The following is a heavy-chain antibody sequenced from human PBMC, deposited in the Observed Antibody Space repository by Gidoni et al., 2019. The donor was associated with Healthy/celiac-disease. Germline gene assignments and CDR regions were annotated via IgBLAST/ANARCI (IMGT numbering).Heavy chain of an antibody. CDR3: ARKADSGYDEVPLDY. CDR2: INHSGST. CDR1: GGYFSGYY. Sequence: QVQLQQWGAGLLKPSETLSLTCAVYGGYFSGYYWSWIRQPPGKGLEWIGEINHSGSTNYNPSLKSRVTISVVTSKNQFSLKLSSVTAADTAVYYCARKADSGYDEVPLDYWGQGTLVTVSS. V-gene: IGHV4-34*01. J-gene: IGHJ4*02. D-gene: IGHD5-12*01.